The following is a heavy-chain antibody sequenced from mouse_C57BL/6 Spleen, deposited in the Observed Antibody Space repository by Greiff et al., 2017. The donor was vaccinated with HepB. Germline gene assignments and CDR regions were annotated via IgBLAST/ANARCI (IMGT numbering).Heavy chain of an antibody. Sequence: VQLQHSGAELVRPGASVKLSCKASGYTFTDYYINWVKQRPGQGLEWIARIYPGSGNTYYNEKFKGKATLTAEKSSSTAYMQLSSLTSEDSAVYFCARGGNFDYWGQGTTLTVSS. CDR2: IYPGSGNT. J-gene: IGHJ2*01. CDR1: GYTFTDYY. CDR3: ARGGNFDY. V-gene: IGHV1-76*01.